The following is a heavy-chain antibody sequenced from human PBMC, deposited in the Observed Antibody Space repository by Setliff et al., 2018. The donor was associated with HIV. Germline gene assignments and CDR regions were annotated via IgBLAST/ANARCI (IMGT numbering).Heavy chain of an antibody. Sequence: ASVKVSCKASGGTFSNYAITWVRQAPGQGLELMGGIIPMLSIANYAQKFRGRVTPTAEKSTSTAYMELSSLRSEDTAVYYCAKGSFDSSGWAHYYYYYMDVWGKGTTVTVSS. D-gene: IGHD6-19*01. J-gene: IGHJ6*03. V-gene: IGHV1-69*10. CDR3: AKGSFDSSGWAHYYYYYMDV. CDR1: GGTFSNYA. CDR2: IIPMLSIA.